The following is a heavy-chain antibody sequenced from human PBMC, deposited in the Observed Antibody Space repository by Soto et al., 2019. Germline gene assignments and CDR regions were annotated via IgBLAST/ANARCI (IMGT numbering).Heavy chain of an antibody. J-gene: IGHJ5*02. D-gene: IGHD2-15*01. CDR3: ARGNFNVVVVADSWFDP. V-gene: IGHV4-31*03. CDR2: IYYSGST. Sequence: PSETLSLTCTVSGGSISSGGYYWSWIRQHPGKGLEWIGYIYYSGSTYYNPSLKSRVTISVDTSKNQFSLKLSSVTAADTAVYYCARGNFNVVVVADSWFDPWGQGTLVTVSS. CDR1: GGSISSGGYY.